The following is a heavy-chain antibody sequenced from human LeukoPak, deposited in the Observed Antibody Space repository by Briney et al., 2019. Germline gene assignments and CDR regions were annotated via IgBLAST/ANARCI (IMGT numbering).Heavy chain of an antibody. CDR1: GGSISSYY. D-gene: IGHD2-15*01. J-gene: IGHJ5*02. CDR3: ARHVVVAATNWFDP. CDR2: IYTSGST. Sequence: PSETLSLTCTVSGGSISSYYWSWIRQPAGKGLEWIGRIYTSGSTNYNPSLKSRVTMSVDTSKNQFSLKLSSVTAADTAVYYCARHVVVAATNWFDPWGQGTLVTVSS. V-gene: IGHV4-4*07.